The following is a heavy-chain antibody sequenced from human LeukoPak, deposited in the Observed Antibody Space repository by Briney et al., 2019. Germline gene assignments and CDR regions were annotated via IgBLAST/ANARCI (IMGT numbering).Heavy chain of an antibody. CDR3: ARVKDFAYSFFDL. CDR1: GGSISQYY. V-gene: IGHV4-59*01. J-gene: IGHJ2*01. CDR2: VYRGGNT. Sequence: SETLSLTCTLSGGSISQYYWSWIRQPPGKGPEWLGYVYRGGNTNYNPSLKSRVTISVDTSKNHFSLNRTSVTAADTAVYYCARVKDFAYSFFDLWGRGTLVTVSS.